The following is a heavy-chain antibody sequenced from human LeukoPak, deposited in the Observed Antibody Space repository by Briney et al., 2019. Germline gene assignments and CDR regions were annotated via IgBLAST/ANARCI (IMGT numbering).Heavy chain of an antibody. D-gene: IGHD6-6*01. V-gene: IGHV3-33*06. CDR3: AKSGSSSSGYYYYYMDV. CDR2: IWYDGSNK. CDR1: GFTFSSYG. Sequence: GRSLRLSCAASGFTFSSYGMHWVRQAPGKGLEWVAVIWYDGSNKYYADSVKGRFTISRDNSKNTLYLQMNSLRAEDTAVYYCAKSGSSSSGYYYYYMDVWGKGTTVTVFS. J-gene: IGHJ6*03.